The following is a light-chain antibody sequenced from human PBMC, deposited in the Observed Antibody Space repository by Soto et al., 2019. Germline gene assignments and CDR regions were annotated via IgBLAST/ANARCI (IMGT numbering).Light chain of an antibody. CDR2: AAS. V-gene: IGKV3-20*01. CDR1: QSADSTY. CDR3: QQYDTSPPLYT. J-gene: IGKJ2*01. Sequence: EIVLTQSPGTLSLSPGERATLSCRASQSADSTYLAWYQQKPGQAPRLLIYAASSRAAGTPDRFSGSGSGTDFTLTISRLEPEDFALYYFQQYDTSPPLYTFGQGTRLEIK.